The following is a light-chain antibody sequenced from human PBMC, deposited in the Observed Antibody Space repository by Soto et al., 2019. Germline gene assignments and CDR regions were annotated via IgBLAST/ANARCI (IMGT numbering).Light chain of an antibody. Sequence: DVVMTQSPLSLPVTLGQSASISCKSTQGLVYSDGNIYLNWFHQRPGQSPRRLIYMISKRDSGVPGRFSGSGSGTDFTLKISRVEAEDVGVYYCMQGTHWPWTFGQGTKVEMK. V-gene: IGKV2-30*01. CDR2: MIS. J-gene: IGKJ1*01. CDR3: MQGTHWPWT. CDR1: QGLVYSDGNIY.